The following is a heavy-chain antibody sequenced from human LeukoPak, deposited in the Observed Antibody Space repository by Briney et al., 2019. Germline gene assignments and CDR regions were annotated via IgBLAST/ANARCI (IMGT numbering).Heavy chain of an antibody. CDR2: ISAYNGNT. CDR1: GYTFTSYG. V-gene: IGHV1-18*01. Sequence: ASVKVSCKPSGYTFTSYGISWVRQAPGQGLEWMGWISAYNGNTNYAQKLQGRVTMTTDTSTSTAYMELRSLRSDDTAVYYCARGMDYYDSSGYYWGYYFDYWGQGTLVTVSS. J-gene: IGHJ4*02. D-gene: IGHD3-22*01. CDR3: ARGMDYYDSSGYYWGYYFDY.